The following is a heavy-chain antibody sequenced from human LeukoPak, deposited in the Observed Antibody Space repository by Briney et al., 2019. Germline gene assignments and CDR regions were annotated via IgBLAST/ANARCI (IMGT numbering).Heavy chain of an antibody. CDR1: GFIFSKQW. V-gene: IGHV3-74*01. CDR2: INTDGTDT. Sequence: GGSLRLSCGASGFIFSKQWMNWVRQAPGKGLVWVARINTDGTDTSYADSVKGRFTISRDNAKDTLYLQTNSLRPEDTAVYYCARGHSSTSPMDYWGQGTLVTVSS. CDR3: ARGHSSTSPMDY. D-gene: IGHD2-2*01. J-gene: IGHJ4*02.